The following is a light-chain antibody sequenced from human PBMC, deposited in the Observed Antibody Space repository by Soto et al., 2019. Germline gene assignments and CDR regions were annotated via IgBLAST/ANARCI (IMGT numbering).Light chain of an antibody. CDR3: AGWDVSLHGLL. Sequence: QSALTQPPSSSGTPGQKFTISCSGGSSNIGTNYVYWYQQLPGTAPKLLIYRNNLRPSGVPDRFSASKSGTSASLAISGLRSEDEADYFCAGWDVSLHGLLFGAGTKVTVL. CDR2: RNN. J-gene: IGLJ1*01. V-gene: IGLV1-47*01. CDR1: SSNIGTNY.